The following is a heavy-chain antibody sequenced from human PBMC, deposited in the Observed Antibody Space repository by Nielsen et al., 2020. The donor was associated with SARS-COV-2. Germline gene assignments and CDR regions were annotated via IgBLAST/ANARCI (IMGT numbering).Heavy chain of an antibody. Sequence: ASVKVSCKASGYTFTSYYMHWVRQAPGQGLEWMGWINPNSGGTNYAQKFQGWVTMTRDTSISTAYMELSRLRSDDTAVYYCARDPGSYGDQEYYFDYWGQGTLVTVSS. J-gene: IGHJ4*02. CDR2: INPNSGGT. CDR1: GYTFTSYY. D-gene: IGHD4-17*01. CDR3: ARDPGSYGDQEYYFDY. V-gene: IGHV1-2*04.